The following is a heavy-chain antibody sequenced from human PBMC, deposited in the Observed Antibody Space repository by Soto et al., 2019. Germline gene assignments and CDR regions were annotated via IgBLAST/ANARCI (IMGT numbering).Heavy chain of an antibody. CDR3: AKESLDSSSWYMDWFDP. D-gene: IGHD6-13*01. V-gene: IGHV3-23*01. CDR2: ISGSGGST. Sequence: GGSLRLSCAASGFTFSSYAMSWVRQAPGKGLEWVSAISGSGGSTYYADSVKGRFTISRDNSKNTLYLQMNSLRAEDTAVYYCAKESLDSSSWYMDWFDPWGQGTLVTVSS. J-gene: IGHJ5*02. CDR1: GFTFSSYA.